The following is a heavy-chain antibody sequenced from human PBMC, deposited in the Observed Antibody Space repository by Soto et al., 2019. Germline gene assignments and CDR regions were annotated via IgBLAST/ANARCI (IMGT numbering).Heavy chain of an antibody. CDR2: ICWDDDK. CDR3: AQRMTGYYGMDV. D-gene: IGHD3-10*01. CDR1: GFSLTNRGVG. Sequence: QITLKESGPTLVKPTQTLTLTCTFSGFSLTNRGVGVGWIRQPPGKPLQRLALICWDDDKRYSPALKSRLTITKDTSKNQVVLTVTNMDPVDTATYYCAQRMTGYYGMDVWGQGTTVTVSS. V-gene: IGHV2-5*02. J-gene: IGHJ6*02.